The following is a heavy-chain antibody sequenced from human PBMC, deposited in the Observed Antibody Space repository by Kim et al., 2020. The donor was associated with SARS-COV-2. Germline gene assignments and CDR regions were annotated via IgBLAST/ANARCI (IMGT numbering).Heavy chain of an antibody. CDR1: GFNFSSYA. CDR2: ISNDGSKK. Sequence: GGSLRLSCAASGFNFSSYAMHWVRQAPGKGLDWLTVISNDGSKKKYPDSVKGRFTVSRDNSKNTLYLQMNSMRGEDTAVYYCALSAVTTLGFDPWGQGTLVSVSS. J-gene: IGHJ5*02. D-gene: IGHD4-17*01. V-gene: IGHV3-30*04. CDR3: ALSAVTTLGFDP.